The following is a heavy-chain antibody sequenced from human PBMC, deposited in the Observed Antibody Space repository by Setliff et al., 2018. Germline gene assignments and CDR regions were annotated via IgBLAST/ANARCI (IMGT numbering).Heavy chain of an antibody. CDR3: AKEYVVISFVNNIHHHYGMDV. Sequence: SETLSLTCTVSGASLRSGSNYWGWFRQPAGKGLEWIGRIYTDGTTNYSPSLKSRVTISADTSQNHFSLRMSSVSAADTAVYFCAKEYVVISFVNNIHHHYGMDVWGQGTTVTVSS. V-gene: IGHV4-61*02. D-gene: IGHD2-21*01. CDR2: IYTDGTT. CDR1: GASLRSGSNY. J-gene: IGHJ6*02.